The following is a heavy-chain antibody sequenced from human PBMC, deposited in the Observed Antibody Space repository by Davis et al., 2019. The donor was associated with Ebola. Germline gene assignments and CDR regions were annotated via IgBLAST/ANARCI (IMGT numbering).Heavy chain of an antibody. CDR2: INSDGSST. CDR1: GFTFSSYW. D-gene: IGHD3-3*01. V-gene: IGHV3-74*01. J-gene: IGHJ4*02. CDR3: ARIEWQTRGY. Sequence: GESLKISCAASGFTFSSYWMHWVRQAPGKGLVWVSRINSDGSSTSYADSVKGRFTISRDNAKNSLFLQMNSLRADDTAVYYCARIEWQTRGYWGQGTLVTVSS.